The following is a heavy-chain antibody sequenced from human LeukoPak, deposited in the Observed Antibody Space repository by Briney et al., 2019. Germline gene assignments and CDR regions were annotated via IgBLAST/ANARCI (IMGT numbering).Heavy chain of an antibody. CDR2: IIPIFGTA. D-gene: IGHD3-22*01. CDR3: ARVGLPYYYDSSGYYFDY. CDR1: GGTFSSYA. V-gene: IGHV1-69*01. Sequence: GSSVKVSCKASGGTFSSYAISWVRQAPGQGLEWMGGIIPIFGTANYAQKFQGRVTITADESTSTAYMELSSLRSEDTAAYYCARVGLPYYYDSSGYYFDYWGQGTLVTVSS. J-gene: IGHJ4*02.